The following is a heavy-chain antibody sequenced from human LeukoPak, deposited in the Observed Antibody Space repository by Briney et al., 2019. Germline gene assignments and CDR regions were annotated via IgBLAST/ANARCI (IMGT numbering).Heavy chain of an antibody. J-gene: IGHJ6*02. CDR3: ARIPLYYDILTGPDVLDYYYYGMDV. CDR2: INPNSGGT. Sequence: ASVKVSCKASGYTFTGYYMHWVRQAPGQGLEWMGWINPNSGGTNYAQKFQGRVTMTRDTSISTAYMELSRLRSDDTAVYYCARIPLYYDILTGPDVLDYYYYGMDVWGQGTTVTVSS. D-gene: IGHD3-9*01. V-gene: IGHV1-2*02. CDR1: GYTFTGYY.